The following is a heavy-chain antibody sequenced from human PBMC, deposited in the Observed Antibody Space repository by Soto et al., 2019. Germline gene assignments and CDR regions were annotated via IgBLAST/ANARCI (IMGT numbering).Heavy chain of an antibody. J-gene: IGHJ3*02. CDR1: TDSFNDYY. Sequence: QVRLHESGPGLVKPSETLSLTCTVSTDSFNDYYWSWIWQPPGKGLEWIGSIYHTGNTNYNPPLQSRVSISVDTSKIQFSLSLSSVTAADTAVYYCARDVGIHDAFDIWGQGTLVTVSS. CDR3: ARDVGIHDAFDI. V-gene: IGHV4-59*13. CDR2: IYHTGNT. D-gene: IGHD5-18*01.